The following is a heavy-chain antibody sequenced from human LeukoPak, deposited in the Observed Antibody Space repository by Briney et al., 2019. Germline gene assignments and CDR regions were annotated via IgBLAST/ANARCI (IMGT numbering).Heavy chain of an antibody. J-gene: IGHJ4*02. CDR2: IYPGDSDT. CDR3: ARPFDSNGRLDY. V-gene: IGHV5-51*01. D-gene: IGHD3-22*01. CDR1: EYRFTKEW. Sequence: GESLKISCKASEYRFTKEWIAWVRQMPGKGLEWMGIIYPGDSDTRYSPSFQGQVTISADKSISTAYLHWNSLKASDTAIYYCARPFDSNGRLDYWGQGTLATVSS.